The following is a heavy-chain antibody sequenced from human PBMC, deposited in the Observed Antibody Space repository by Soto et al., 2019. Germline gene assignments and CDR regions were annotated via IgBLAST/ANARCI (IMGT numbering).Heavy chain of an antibody. D-gene: IGHD3-10*01. CDR3: AGVYPRTYYYGSGTYDF. CDR2: NYHTGST. CDR1: GGSISTVGHY. V-gene: IGHV4-31*03. Sequence: SETLSLTCSVSGGSISTVGHYWTWIRQPPGKGLELIGSNYHTGSTYYSKSLRSRLTMSVDTSKSQFSLRLSSVTAADTAVYYCAGVYPRTYYYGSGTYDFWGQGTLVTVSS. J-gene: IGHJ4*02.